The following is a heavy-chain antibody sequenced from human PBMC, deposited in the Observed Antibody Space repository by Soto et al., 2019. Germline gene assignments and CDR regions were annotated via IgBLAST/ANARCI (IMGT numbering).Heavy chain of an antibody. D-gene: IGHD1-26*01. CDR1: GGSIKNYY. J-gene: IGHJ6*02. CDR3: ARTDQSRVGAIIHYYYGMDV. CDR2: IHHNGYT. Sequence: PSETLSLTCTVSGGSIKNYYWSWMRQPPKKGLEWIGYIHHNGYTDYNPSLRSRVTISVDTSKSQFSLNLSSVTAADTAVYYCARTDQSRVGAIIHYYYGMDVWGHGTTVTVSS. V-gene: IGHV4-59*01.